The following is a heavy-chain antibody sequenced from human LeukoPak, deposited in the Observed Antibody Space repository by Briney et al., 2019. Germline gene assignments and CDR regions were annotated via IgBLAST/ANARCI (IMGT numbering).Heavy chain of an antibody. CDR1: GYTFTDYY. CDR3: ARANFLYCSSSTCLFDY. D-gene: IGHD2-2*01. CDR2: INPNDGDT. Sequence: EASVKVSCKASGYTFTDYYMHWVRQAPGQGFEWMGCINPNDGDTNYAQKFQGRVTMTRDTSISTAHMEVSRLRSDDTAVYYCARANFLYCSSSTCLFDYWGQGTLVTVSS. V-gene: IGHV1-2*02. J-gene: IGHJ4*02.